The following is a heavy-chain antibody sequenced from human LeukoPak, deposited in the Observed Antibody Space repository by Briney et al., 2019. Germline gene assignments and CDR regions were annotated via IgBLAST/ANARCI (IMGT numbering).Heavy chain of an antibody. Sequence: GGSLRLSCKGSGYSFTSYWIGWVRQMPGKGLEWMGIIYPGDSDTRYSPSFQGQVTISADKSISTAYLQWSSLKASDTAMYYCARRGTPYYDFWSGGNWFDPWGQGTLVTVSS. J-gene: IGHJ5*02. V-gene: IGHV5-51*01. CDR3: ARRGTPYYDFWSGGNWFDP. CDR1: GYSFTSYW. CDR2: IYPGDSDT. D-gene: IGHD3-3*01.